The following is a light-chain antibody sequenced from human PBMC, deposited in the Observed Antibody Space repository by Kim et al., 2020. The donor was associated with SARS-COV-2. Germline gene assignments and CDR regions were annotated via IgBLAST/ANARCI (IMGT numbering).Light chain of an antibody. J-gene: IGLJ2*01. CDR1: SSNIGSNY. CDR2: RNN. V-gene: IGLV1-47*01. Sequence: GQRVTVSGSGSSSNIGSNYVYWYQQLPGTAPKLLIYRNNQRPSGVPDRFSGSKSGTSASLAISGLRSEDEADYYCAAWDDSLSGVVFGGGTQLTVL. CDR3: AAWDDSLSGVV.